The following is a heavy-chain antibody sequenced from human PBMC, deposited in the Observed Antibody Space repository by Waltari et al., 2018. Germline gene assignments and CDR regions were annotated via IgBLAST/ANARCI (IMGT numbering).Heavy chain of an antibody. CDR1: GGTFSSYA. V-gene: IGHV1-69*13. CDR3: ARPTGRVELLWFRELPTDAFDI. CDR2: IIPIFGTA. Sequence: QVQLVQSGAEVKKPGSSVKVSCKASGGTFSSYAISWVRQATGQGLEWMGGIIPIFGTANYAQKFQGRVTITADESTSTAYMELSSLRSEDTAVYYCARPTGRVELLWFRELPTDAFDIWGQGTMVTVSS. J-gene: IGHJ3*02. D-gene: IGHD3-10*01.